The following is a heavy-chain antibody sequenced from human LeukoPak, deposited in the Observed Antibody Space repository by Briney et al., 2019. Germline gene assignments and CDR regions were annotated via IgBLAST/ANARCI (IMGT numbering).Heavy chain of an antibody. V-gene: IGHV3-74*03. Sequence: GGSLRLSCAASGFTVSRYWMHWVRQAPGKGLVWVSRIDSDVSSTTYADSVKGRFIISRDNAKNTLYLQMNSLRAEDAAGYYCGRALGSPLDYWGQGTLVTVSS. CDR1: GFTVSRYW. CDR3: GRALGSPLDY. J-gene: IGHJ4*02. D-gene: IGHD1-26*01. CDR2: IDSDVSST.